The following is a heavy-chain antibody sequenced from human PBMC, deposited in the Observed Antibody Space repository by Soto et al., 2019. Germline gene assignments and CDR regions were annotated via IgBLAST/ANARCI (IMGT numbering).Heavy chain of an antibody. V-gene: IGHV3-7*01. J-gene: IGHJ4*02. Sequence: EVQLVESGGGLVQPGGSLRLSCAASGFTFSSYWMSWVRQAPGKGLEWVANIKQDGSEKYYVDSVKGRFTISRDNSKNTLYLQMNSLRAEDTAVYYCARELWFGELGPFDYWGQGTLVTVSS. CDR1: GFTFSSYW. CDR3: ARELWFGELGPFDY. D-gene: IGHD3-10*01. CDR2: IKQDGSEK.